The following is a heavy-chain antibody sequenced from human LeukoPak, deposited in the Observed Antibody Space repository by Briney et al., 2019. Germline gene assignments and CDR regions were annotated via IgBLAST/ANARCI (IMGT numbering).Heavy chain of an antibody. V-gene: IGHV3-7*03. J-gene: IGHJ4*02. D-gene: IGHD4/OR15-4a*01. CDR1: GFIFSRYW. CDR3: ARDQGAPGDY. CDR2: IDEDGAEK. Sequence: GGSLRLSCAASGFIFSRYWMTWVRQAPGKGLEWVANIDEDGAEKLYVDSVKGRFTISRDNARKLVYLQMNSLRAEDTTLYYCARDQGAPGDYWGQGTLVTVSS.